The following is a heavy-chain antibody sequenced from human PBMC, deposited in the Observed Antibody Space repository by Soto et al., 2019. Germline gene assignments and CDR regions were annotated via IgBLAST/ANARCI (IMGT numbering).Heavy chain of an antibody. J-gene: IGHJ6*02. Sequence: EVHLVESGGGLVKPGGSLRLSCAVSGFTFSSCTINWVRQAPGKGLEWVSSISPSSGHIYYADSVKGRFTISRDNAKNSLFLQMNSLRGEVTAVYYCSGCSGGACHKNYGMDVWGQGTTVTVSS. CDR2: ISPSSGHI. CDR3: SGCSGGACHKNYGMDV. CDR1: GFTFSSCT. V-gene: IGHV3-21*06. D-gene: IGHD2-15*01.